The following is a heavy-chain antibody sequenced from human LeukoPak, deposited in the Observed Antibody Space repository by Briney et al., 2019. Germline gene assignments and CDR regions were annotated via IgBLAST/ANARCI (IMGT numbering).Heavy chain of an antibody. V-gene: IGHV3-21*01. J-gene: IGHJ4*02. CDR3: ASAILTVDVRGFVH. CDR1: GYTFSSYN. Sequence: GGSLRLSCAASGYTFSSYNMNWNRQAPGKGLEWVSLISASSADIYYADSVKGRFTISRDNAKNSLYLQMNSLRGEDTAVYYCASAILTVDVRGFVHWGQGTLVTVSS. D-gene: IGHD3-9*01. CDR2: ISASSADI.